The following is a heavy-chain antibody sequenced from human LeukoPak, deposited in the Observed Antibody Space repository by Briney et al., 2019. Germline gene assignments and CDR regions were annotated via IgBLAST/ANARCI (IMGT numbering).Heavy chain of an antibody. CDR3: TKDMGLDLLKDAFDL. CDR1: GFSLDDYA. D-gene: IGHD1-26*01. J-gene: IGHJ3*01. CDR2: ISWDGRNM. Sequence: GGSLRLSCAASGFSLDDYAMHWVRQAPGQGLEWVSSISWDGRNMAYAASVKGRFTISRDNAQNSLYLQMYSLKIDDTAFYYCTKDMGLDLLKDAFDLWGQGMLVTVSS. V-gene: IGHV3-9*01.